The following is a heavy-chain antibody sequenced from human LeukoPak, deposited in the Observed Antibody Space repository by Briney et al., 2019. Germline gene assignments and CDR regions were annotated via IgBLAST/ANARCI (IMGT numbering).Heavy chain of an antibody. Sequence: GGSLRLSCAASGFTFSKYWMLWVRQAPGKGLESVSRINTDGTVTTYADSVKGRFTVSRDNADNTMFLQMNGVRDEDTAVYYCATKQWLAPPPDSWGQGTPVTVSS. D-gene: IGHD6-19*01. V-gene: IGHV3-74*01. J-gene: IGHJ4*02. CDR1: GFTFSKYW. CDR2: INTDGTVT. CDR3: ATKQWLAPPPDS.